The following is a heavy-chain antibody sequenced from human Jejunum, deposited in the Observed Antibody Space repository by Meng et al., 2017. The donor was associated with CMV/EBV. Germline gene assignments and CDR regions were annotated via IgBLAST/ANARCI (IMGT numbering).Heavy chain of an antibody. V-gene: IGHV4-39*07. J-gene: IGHJ1*01. D-gene: IGHD3-10*01. CDR3: LRGSGGSV. CDR1: GGSISSRSYY. Sequence: LQLQGSGPGLVKPSETLSLPCIVSGGSISSRSYYWGWIRQPPGKGLEWIGSIYYSGSTYYNPSLKSRVTISVDTSKNQFFLKLSSVTAADTAVYHCLRGSGGSVWGQGTLVTVSS. CDR2: IYYSGST.